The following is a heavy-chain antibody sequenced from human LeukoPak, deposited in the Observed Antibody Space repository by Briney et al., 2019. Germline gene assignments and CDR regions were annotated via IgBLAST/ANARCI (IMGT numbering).Heavy chain of an antibody. V-gene: IGHV4-59*01. CDR3: ARGPTVTTDY. Sequence: PSETLSLTCTVSGGSISRYYWNWFRQPPGKGLEWIGQIHYSGSTKYNPSLKSRVTISLDTSKNQFSLRLSSVTAADTAVYYCARGPTVTTDYWGQGTLVTVSS. J-gene: IGHJ4*02. CDR2: IHYSGST. D-gene: IGHD4-17*01. CDR1: GGSISRYY.